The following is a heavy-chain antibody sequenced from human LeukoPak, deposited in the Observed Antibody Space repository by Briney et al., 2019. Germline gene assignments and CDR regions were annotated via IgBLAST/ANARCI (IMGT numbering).Heavy chain of an antibody. J-gene: IGHJ6*02. CDR2: INDDGSDT. V-gene: IGHV3-74*01. CDR1: GFTFKLYW. D-gene: IGHD3-3*01. CDR3: ARVVSRLEGLGSNIAWPYYYYEVDV. Sequence: GGSLRLSCAASGFTFKLYWMHWVRQVPGKRPVWVSRINDDGSDTIYADSVKGRFTISRDNSKNTLYLQMNSLRPEDTAVFYCARVVSRLEGLGSNIAWPYYYYEVDVWGQGTTVTVSS.